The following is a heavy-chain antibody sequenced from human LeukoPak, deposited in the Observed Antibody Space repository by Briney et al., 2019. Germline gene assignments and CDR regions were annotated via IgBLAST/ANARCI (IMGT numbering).Heavy chain of an antibody. CDR3: ARSAPLRFTTTYYYDSSGYYFDY. J-gene: IGHJ4*02. Sequence: GASVKVSCKASGGTFSSYAISWVRQAPGQGLEWMGRIIPIFGTANYAQKFQGRVTITTDESTSTAYMELSSLRSEDTAVYYCARSAPLRFTTTYYYDSSGYYFDYWGQGTLVTVSS. V-gene: IGHV1-69*05. CDR1: GGTFSSYA. CDR2: IIPIFGTA. D-gene: IGHD3-22*01.